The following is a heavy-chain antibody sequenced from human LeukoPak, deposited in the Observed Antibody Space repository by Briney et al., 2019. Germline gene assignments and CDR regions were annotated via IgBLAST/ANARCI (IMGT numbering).Heavy chain of an antibody. CDR3: ARDDDGDNPIDY. CDR2: IGTTITYA. D-gene: IGHD4-17*01. V-gene: IGHV3-11*06. CDR1: GFIFSDYY. J-gene: IGHJ4*02. Sequence: GGSLRLSCAASGFIFSDYYMNWIRQAPGKGLERVSSIGTTITYANYADSVKGRFTISRDNAKNSLYLQMNSLRAEDTAVYYCARDDDGDNPIDYWGQGTLVTVSS.